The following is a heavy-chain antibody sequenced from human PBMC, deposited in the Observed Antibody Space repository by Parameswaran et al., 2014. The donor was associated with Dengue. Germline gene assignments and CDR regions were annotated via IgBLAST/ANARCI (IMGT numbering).Heavy chain of an antibody. CDR3: ARADSSGWRNWFDP. V-gene: IGHV1-69*06. Sequence: WVRQAPGQGLEWMGGIIPIFGTANYAQKFQGRVTITADKSTSTAYMELSSLRSEDTAVYYCARADSSGWRNWFDPWGQGTLVTVSS. CDR2: IIPIFGTA. D-gene: IGHD6-19*01. J-gene: IGHJ5*02.